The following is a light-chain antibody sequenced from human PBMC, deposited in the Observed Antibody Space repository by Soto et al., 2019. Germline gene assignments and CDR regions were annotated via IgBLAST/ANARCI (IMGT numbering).Light chain of an antibody. CDR1: QSVASSY. CDR2: GAS. J-gene: IGKJ4*01. CDR3: QQYGGSPLT. V-gene: IGKV3-20*01. Sequence: EVVLTPSPGTLSLSPGERATLSCRASQSVASSYLAWYQQKAGQAPRLLIYGASSRATGIPDRFSGSGSGTDFTLTINRLAPEDFAVYYCQQYGGSPLTFGGGTKVDIK.